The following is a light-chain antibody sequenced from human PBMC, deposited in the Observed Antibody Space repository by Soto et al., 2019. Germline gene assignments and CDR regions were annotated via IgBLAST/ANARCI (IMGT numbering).Light chain of an antibody. J-gene: IGKJ1*01. CDR1: QSVSSN. V-gene: IGKV3-15*01. CDR2: GAS. Sequence: EIVMKKSPATLSVSTGERATLYCRASQSVSSNLAWYQQKPGQAPRLLIYGASTRATGIPARFSDSGSGTEFTLTIRSLQSEDFAVYYCQQYNNWPPTFGQGTKLDIK. CDR3: QQYNNWPPT.